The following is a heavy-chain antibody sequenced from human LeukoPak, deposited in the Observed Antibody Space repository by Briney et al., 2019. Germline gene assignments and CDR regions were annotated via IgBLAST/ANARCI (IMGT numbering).Heavy chain of an antibody. D-gene: IGHD5-12*01. CDR1: GFTFSIYA. CDR2: VSGTGT. J-gene: IGHJ4*02. V-gene: IGHV3-23*01. Sequence: GGSLRLSCVASGFTFSIYAMNWVRQAPGKGLEWVSVVSGTGTYYADSVKGRFTISRDNSKNMLYLQMDSLRVEDTARYYCAKDRVGGYRVFDDWGQGTLVTVSP. CDR3: AKDRVGGYRVFDD.